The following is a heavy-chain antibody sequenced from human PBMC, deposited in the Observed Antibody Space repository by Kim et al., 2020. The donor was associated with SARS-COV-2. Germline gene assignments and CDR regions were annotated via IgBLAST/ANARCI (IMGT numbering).Heavy chain of an antibody. D-gene: IGHD1-26*01. V-gene: IGHV1-2*02. CDR1: GYTFTGYY. Sequence: ASVKVSCKASGYTFTGYYMHWVRQAPGQGLEWMGWINPNSGGTNYAQKFQGRVTMTRDTSISTAYMELSRLRSDDTAVYYCARDQGLSGSYPETCFDYWGQGTLVTVSS. J-gene: IGHJ4*02. CDR3: ARDQGLSGSYPETCFDY. CDR2: INPNSGGT.